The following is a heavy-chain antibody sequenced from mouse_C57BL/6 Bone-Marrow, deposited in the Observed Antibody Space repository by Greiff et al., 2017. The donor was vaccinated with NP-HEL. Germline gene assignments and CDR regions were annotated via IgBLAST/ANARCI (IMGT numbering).Heavy chain of an antibody. V-gene: IGHV6-3*01. CDR2: IRLKSDNYAT. CDR1: GFTFSNYW. Sequence: DVKLQESGGGLVQPGGSMKLSCVASGFTFSNYWMNWVRQSPEKGLEWVAQIRLKSDNYATHYAESVKGRLTISRDDSKSSVYLQMNNLRAEDTGIYYCGGGYSLDYWGQGTTLTVSS. CDR3: GGGYSLDY. J-gene: IGHJ2*01. D-gene: IGHD2-3*01.